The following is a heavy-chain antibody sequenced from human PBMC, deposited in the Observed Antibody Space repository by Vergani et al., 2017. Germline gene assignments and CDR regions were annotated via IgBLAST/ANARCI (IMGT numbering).Heavy chain of an antibody. CDR3: ANAHHCGSACYATFDS. V-gene: IGHV1-69*04. CDR2: VIPLSGVT. Sequence: QVQLVQSGAEVKKPGSSVKLSCKASGSTLSRYAINWVRQAPGRGLEWMGRVIPLSGVTNYAHQFQGRVTITADRSTITAYMDLTSLRYEDTAVYYCANAHHCGSACYATFDSGGKGSLVTVSS. D-gene: IGHD2-21*02. CDR1: GSTLSRYA. J-gene: IGHJ4*02.